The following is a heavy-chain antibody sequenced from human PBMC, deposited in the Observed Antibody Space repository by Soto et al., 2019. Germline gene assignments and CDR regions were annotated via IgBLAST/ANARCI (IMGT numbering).Heavy chain of an antibody. D-gene: IGHD2-2*01. Sequence: EVQLLESGGGLVQPGGSLRLSCAASGFTFSSYAMSWVRQAPGKGLEWVSGISGSGGSTYYADSVKGRFTISRDNSKKPLYRQMNSPRAEDTAVYYCAKDRGGCSSTSCPPRLFDYWGQGTLVTVSS. CDR1: GFTFSSYA. CDR2: ISGSGGST. J-gene: IGHJ4*02. V-gene: IGHV3-23*01. CDR3: AKDRGGCSSTSCPPRLFDY.